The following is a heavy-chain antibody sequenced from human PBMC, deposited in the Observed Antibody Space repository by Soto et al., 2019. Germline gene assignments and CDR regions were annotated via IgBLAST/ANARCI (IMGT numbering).Heavy chain of an antibody. J-gene: IGHJ4*02. V-gene: IGHV3-33*01. CDR3: ARDAPPPPGIAVAGSGYFDY. CDR2: IWYDGSNK. D-gene: IGHD6-19*01. Sequence: QVQLVESGGGVVQPGRSLRLSCAASGFTFSSYGMHWVRQAPGKGLEWVAVIWYDGSNKYYADSVKGRFTISRDNSTNTLYLQMNRLRAEDTAVYYCARDAPPPPGIAVAGSGYFDYWGQGTLVTVSS. CDR1: GFTFSSYG.